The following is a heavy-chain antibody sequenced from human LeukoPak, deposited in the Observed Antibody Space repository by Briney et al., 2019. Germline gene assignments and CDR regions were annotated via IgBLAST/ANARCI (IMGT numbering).Heavy chain of an antibody. D-gene: IGHD6-13*01. V-gene: IGHV3-21*01. Sequence: PRGSLRLSCAASGFTFSSYNMNWVRQTPGKGLEWVSSISSSSSFIYYADSVKGRFTISRDNAKNSLYLQMNSLRAEDTAVYYCARDVLIAADGVIRLDAFDIWGQGTVVTVSS. CDR2: ISSSSSFI. CDR3: ARDVLIAADGVIRLDAFDI. J-gene: IGHJ3*02. CDR1: GFTFSSYN.